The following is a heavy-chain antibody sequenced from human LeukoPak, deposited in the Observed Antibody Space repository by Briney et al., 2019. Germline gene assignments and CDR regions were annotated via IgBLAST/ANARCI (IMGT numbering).Heavy chain of an antibody. D-gene: IGHD1-20*01. CDR3: ARDVLMGVTGY. J-gene: IGHJ4*02. CDR1: GFTFSDYY. Sequence: VGSLRLSCAASGFTFSDYYMSWIRQAPGKGLEWVSYISSSGSTIYYADSVKGRFTISRDNAKNSLYLQMNSLRAEDTAVYYYARDVLMGVTGYWGQGTLVTVSS. V-gene: IGHV3-11*04. CDR2: ISSSGSTI.